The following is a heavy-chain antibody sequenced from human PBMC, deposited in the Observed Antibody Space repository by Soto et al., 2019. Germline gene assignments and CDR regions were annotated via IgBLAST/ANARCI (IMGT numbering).Heavy chain of an antibody. V-gene: IGHV3-33*01. D-gene: IGHD6-19*01. Sequence: QVKLVESGGGVVQPGRSLRLSCAASGFAFSTYGIHWVRQAPGKGLEWVAVIWYDGSNKYYADSVKGRFTISRDNSKNTLYLLMDSMRAEDTAVYYCARAVDPYDYWGQGTLVTVSS. CDR1: GFAFSTYG. CDR2: IWYDGSNK. J-gene: IGHJ4*02. CDR3: ARAVDPYDY.